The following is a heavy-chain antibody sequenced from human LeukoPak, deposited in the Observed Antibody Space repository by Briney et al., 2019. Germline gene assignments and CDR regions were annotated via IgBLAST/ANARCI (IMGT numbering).Heavy chain of an antibody. CDR1: GFTFSSYE. J-gene: IGHJ6*04. Sequence: GGSLRLSCAASGFTFSSYEMNWVRQAPGKGLEWASYISSSGSTIYYADSVKGRFTISRDNAKNSLYLQMNSLRAEDTAVYYCAREEYYYGSGSYYRAYYGMDVWGKGATVTVSS. V-gene: IGHV3-48*03. CDR2: ISSSGSTI. D-gene: IGHD3-10*01. CDR3: AREEYYYGSGSYYRAYYGMDV.